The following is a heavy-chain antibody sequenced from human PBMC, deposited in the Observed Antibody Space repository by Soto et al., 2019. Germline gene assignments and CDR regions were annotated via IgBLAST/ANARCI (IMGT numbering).Heavy chain of an antibody. CDR3: ARLRYSGSYFPWDS. V-gene: IGHV4-39*01. Sequence: SGTLELTCAVSGGTICSRKDFWGWISQPPGKGLEWVGSIYYSGSTHYNPSLRSRVTISVDTSKNQFSLKLSSVTAADTAVYYCARLRYSGSYFPWDSWGQGALVTVS. CDR1: GGTICSRKDF. CDR2: IYYSGST. J-gene: IGHJ4*02. D-gene: IGHD1-26*01.